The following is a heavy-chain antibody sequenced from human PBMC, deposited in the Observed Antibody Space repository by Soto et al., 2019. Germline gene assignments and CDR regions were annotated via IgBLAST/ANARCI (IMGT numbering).Heavy chain of an antibody. CDR1: GFTFSSYA. Sequence: GGSLRLSCAASGFTFSSYAMSWVRQAPGKGLEWVSAISGSGGSTYYADSVKGRFTISRDNSKNTLYLQMNSLRAEDTAVYYCAKIGPVTMIVVVGPSGDYWGQGTLVTVSS. V-gene: IGHV3-23*01. D-gene: IGHD3-22*01. CDR3: AKIGPVTMIVVVGPSGDY. J-gene: IGHJ4*02. CDR2: ISGSGGST.